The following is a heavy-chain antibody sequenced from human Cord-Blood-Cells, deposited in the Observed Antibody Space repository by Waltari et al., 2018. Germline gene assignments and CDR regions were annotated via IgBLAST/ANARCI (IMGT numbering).Heavy chain of an antibody. Sequence: QLQESGPGLVKPSETLSLTCTVSGGSISSSSYYWGWIRQPPGKGLEWIGSIYYSGSTYYNPSLKSRVTISVDTSKNQFSLKLSSVTAADTAVYYCARQDIVVVPAAIGYFDYWGQGTLVTVSS. D-gene: IGHD2-2*01. CDR2: IYYSGST. J-gene: IGHJ4*02. V-gene: IGHV4-39*01. CDR1: GGSISSSSYY. CDR3: ARQDIVVVPAAIGYFDY.